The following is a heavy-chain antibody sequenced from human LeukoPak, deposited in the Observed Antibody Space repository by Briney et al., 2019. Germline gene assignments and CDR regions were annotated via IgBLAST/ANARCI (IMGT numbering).Heavy chain of an antibody. V-gene: IGHV4-59*01. J-gene: IGHJ5*02. Sequence: PETLSLTCTVSGGSISSYYWSWIRQPPGKGLEWIGYIYYSGSNNYNPSLKSRVTISVDTSKNQFSLKLSSVTAADTAVYYCARGTYGGYSGYLNWFDPWGQGTLVTVSS. CDR3: ARGTYGGYSGYLNWFDP. D-gene: IGHD5-12*01. CDR2: IYYSGSN. CDR1: GGSISSYY.